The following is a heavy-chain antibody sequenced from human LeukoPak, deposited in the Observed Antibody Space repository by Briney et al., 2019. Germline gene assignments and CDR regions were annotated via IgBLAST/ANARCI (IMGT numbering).Heavy chain of an antibody. D-gene: IGHD3-22*01. V-gene: IGHV3-53*01. CDR3: ARAAYDSNGYTANHDY. CDR1: GFTVSSNY. J-gene: IGHJ4*02. Sequence: GGSLRLSCAASGFTVSSNYMSWVRQAPGKGLEWVSVIYSDGNTYYGDSVKGRFTISRDNSKNTLYLQMNNVRAEDTAVYYCARAAYDSNGYTANHDYWGQGTLVTVSS. CDR2: IYSDGNT.